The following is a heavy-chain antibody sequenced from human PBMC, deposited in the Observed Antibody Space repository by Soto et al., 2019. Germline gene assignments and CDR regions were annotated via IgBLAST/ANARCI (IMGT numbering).Heavy chain of an antibody. CDR3: ARVYCSGGSCYLGFGWYYYYMDV. V-gene: IGHV1-18*01. Sequence: GASVKVSCKASGYTFTSYGISWVRQAPGQGLEWMGWISAYNGNTNYAQKLQGRVTMTTDTSTSTAYMELRSLRSDDTAVYYCARVYCSGGSCYLGFGWYYYYMDVWGKGTKVTVSS. CDR1: GYTFTSYG. J-gene: IGHJ6*03. D-gene: IGHD2-15*01. CDR2: ISAYNGNT.